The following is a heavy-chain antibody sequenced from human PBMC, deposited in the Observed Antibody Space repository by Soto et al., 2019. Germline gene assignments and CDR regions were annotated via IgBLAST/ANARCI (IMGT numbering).Heavy chain of an antibody. CDR1: GFTFSSYG. CDR3: ARDIGVAYYHYYRLEV. CDR2: IWYDGSNK. J-gene: IGHJ6*04. Sequence: GGSLRLSCAASGFTFSSYGMHWVRQAPGKGLEWVAVIWYDGSNKYYADSVKGRFTISRDNSKNTLYLQMNSLRAEDTAVYYCARDIGVAYYHYYRLEVWGKGTTVTVSS. V-gene: IGHV3-33*01. D-gene: IGHD3-16*02.